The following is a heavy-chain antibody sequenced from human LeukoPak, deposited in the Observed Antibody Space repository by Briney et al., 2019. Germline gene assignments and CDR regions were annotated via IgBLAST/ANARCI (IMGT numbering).Heavy chain of an antibody. CDR1: GFTFDDYA. V-gene: IGHV3-9*03. Sequence: GGSLRLSCTASGFTFDDYAMHWVRQAPGKGLEWVSGISWNSRNIGYADSVKGRFTISRDNAKNSLYLQMNSLRAEDMALYYCAKGGSIAVAGTGFDYWGQGTLVTVSS. CDR2: ISWNSRNI. D-gene: IGHD6-19*01. J-gene: IGHJ4*02. CDR3: AKGGSIAVAGTGFDY.